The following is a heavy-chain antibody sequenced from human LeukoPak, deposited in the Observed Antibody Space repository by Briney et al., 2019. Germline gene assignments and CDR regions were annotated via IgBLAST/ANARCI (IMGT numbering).Heavy chain of an antibody. CDR1: GGSISGTYYH. J-gene: IGHJ5*02. V-gene: IGHV4-39*01. CDR3: AKSDYKWGWFDP. D-gene: IGHD4-11*01. CDR2: VYYSGTP. Sequence: SETLSLTCTVSGGSISGTYYHWGWIRQPPGKGLEWIGSVYYSGTPYYNPSLKSRPTISVDTSKNQVSLKLISVTAADTAVYYCAKSDYKWGWFDPWGQGTLVTVSS.